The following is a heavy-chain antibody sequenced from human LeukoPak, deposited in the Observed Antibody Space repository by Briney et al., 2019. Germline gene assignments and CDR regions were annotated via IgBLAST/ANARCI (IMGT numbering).Heavy chain of an antibody. CDR1: GYSISSNYY. V-gene: IGHV4-38-2*02. CDR2: IYHSGST. J-gene: IGHJ4*02. CDR3: ARRVYYGSRIDY. Sequence: SETLSLTCIVSGYSISSNYYWGWIRQPPGKGLEWIGSIYHSGSTNYNPSLKSRVTISVDTSKNQFSLKLSSVTAADTAVYYCARRVYYGSRIDYWGQGTLVTVSS. D-gene: IGHD3-10*01.